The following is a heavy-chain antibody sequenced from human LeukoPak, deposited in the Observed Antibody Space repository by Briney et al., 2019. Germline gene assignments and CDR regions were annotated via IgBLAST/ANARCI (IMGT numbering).Heavy chain of an antibody. CDR3: GRVEMTTVTSGLFDI. Sequence: GGSLRLSCAASGFTFSSYSMNWVRQAPGKGLEWVSSISSSSSYIYYADSVKGRFTISRDNAKNSLYLQMNSLRAEDTAVYYWGRVEMTTVTSGLFDIGGQGTMVPSSS. V-gene: IGHV3-21*01. D-gene: IGHD4-11*01. J-gene: IGHJ3*02. CDR1: GFTFSSYS. CDR2: ISSSSSYI.